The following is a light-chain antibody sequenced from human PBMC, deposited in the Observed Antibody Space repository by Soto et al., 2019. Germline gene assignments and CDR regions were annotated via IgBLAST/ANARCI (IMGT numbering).Light chain of an antibody. CDR2: GAS. CDR3: QQYINWPYT. Sequence: EIVMTQSPATLSVSPGERATLSCRASQSVSSNLAWYQQKPGQAPRLLIYGASTRATGIPARFSGSGSGTEFTLTISSLPSEDFAVYYCQQYINWPYTFGQGTKPEIK. J-gene: IGKJ2*01. V-gene: IGKV3-15*01. CDR1: QSVSSN.